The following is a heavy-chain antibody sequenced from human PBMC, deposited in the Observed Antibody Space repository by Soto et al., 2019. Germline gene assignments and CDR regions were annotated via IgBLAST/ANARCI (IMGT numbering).Heavy chain of an antibody. Sequence: QVQLQESGPGLVKPSGTLSLTCAVSSGSISSSNWWSWVRQPPGKGLEWIGEIYHSGSTNYNPSLKGRVTLSVDKSKNQFSLELRSVAAADTAVYYCARVGGIPVGCSSTSCSLGGFYYYYYMDVWGKGTTVTVSS. V-gene: IGHV4-4*02. CDR2: IYHSGST. J-gene: IGHJ6*03. CDR3: ARVGGIPVGCSSTSCSLGGFYYYYYMDV. CDR1: SGSISSSNW. D-gene: IGHD2-2*01.